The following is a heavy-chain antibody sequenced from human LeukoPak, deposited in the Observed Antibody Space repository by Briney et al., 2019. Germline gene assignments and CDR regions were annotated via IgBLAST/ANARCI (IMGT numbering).Heavy chain of an antibody. CDR1: GFTFSDYW. CDR3: ARDLYYFDSSGYYASDL. V-gene: IGHV3-7*01. CDR2: IKQDGSEK. J-gene: IGHJ5*02. Sequence: QTGGSLRLSCAASGFTFSDYWMSWVRQAPGKGLEWVANIKQDGSEKHYVDSLRGRFTISRDNAKNSLDLQMNSLRAEDTAVYFCARDLYYFDSSGYYASDLWGQGTLVTVSP. D-gene: IGHD3-22*01.